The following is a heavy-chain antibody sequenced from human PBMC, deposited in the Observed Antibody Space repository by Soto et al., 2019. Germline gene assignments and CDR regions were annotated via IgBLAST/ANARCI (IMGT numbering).Heavy chain of an antibody. CDR3: ARHSSSSWYYNYYYYYGMDV. CDR2: IYPGDSDT. J-gene: IGHJ6*02. D-gene: IGHD6-13*01. V-gene: IGHV5-51*01. CDR1: GYSFIDYW. Sequence: PGESLKISCKGSGYSFIDYWIGWVRQVPGKGLEWMGVIYPGDSDTRYSPSFQGQVTISADKSISTAYLQWSSLKASDTAMYYCARHSSSSWYYNYYYYYGMDVWGQGTTVTVSS.